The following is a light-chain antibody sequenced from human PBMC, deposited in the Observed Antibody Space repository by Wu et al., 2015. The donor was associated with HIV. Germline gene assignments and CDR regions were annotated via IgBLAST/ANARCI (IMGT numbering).Light chain of an antibody. CDR3: QKYNTAPWT. J-gene: IGKJ1*01. V-gene: IGKV1-27*01. CDR2: AAS. Sequence: DIQMTQSPSSLSASVGDRVTTTCRASQDIYNYLAWYQQKPGEVPKLLIYAASTLQSGVPSRFSGSGSGTDFTLTISSLQPEDVATYYCQKYNTAPWTFGQGTKVEMK. CDR1: QDIYNY.